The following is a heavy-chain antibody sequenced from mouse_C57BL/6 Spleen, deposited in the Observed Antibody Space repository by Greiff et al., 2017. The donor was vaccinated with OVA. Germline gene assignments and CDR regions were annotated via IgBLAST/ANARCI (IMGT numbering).Heavy chain of an antibody. CDR3: ARGYGGSDIDY. J-gene: IGHJ2*01. Sequence: QVQLQQSGAELVKPGASVKISCKASGYAFSSYWMNWVKQRPGQGLEWIGQIYPGDGDTNYNGKFKGKATLTADKSSSTAYMQLSGLTSEDSAVDFCARGYGGSDIDYWGQGTTLTVSS. CDR1: GYAFSSYW. CDR2: IYPGDGDT. V-gene: IGHV1-80*01. D-gene: IGHD1-1*01.